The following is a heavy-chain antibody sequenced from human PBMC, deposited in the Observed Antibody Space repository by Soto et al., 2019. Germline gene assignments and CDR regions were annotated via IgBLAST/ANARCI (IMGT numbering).Heavy chain of an antibody. V-gene: IGHV3-49*05. CDR2: IRSKAYGGTT. CDR1: GFTFGDYV. D-gene: IGHD3-10*01. CDR3: TRARGLWLGKLLPYYFDY. Sequence: EVQLVESGGGLVKPGRSLRLSCTASGFTFGDYVMSWFRQAPGKGLEWVGFIRSKAYGGTTEYAASVAGRFTISRDDSKSIAYLQMDSLKTEDTAVYYCTRARGLWLGKLLPYYFDYWGQGTLVTVSS. J-gene: IGHJ4*02.